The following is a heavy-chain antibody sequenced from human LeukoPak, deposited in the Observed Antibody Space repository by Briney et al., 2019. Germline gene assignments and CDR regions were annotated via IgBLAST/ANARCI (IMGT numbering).Heavy chain of an antibody. CDR2: IIPSGDNT. Sequence: GGSLRLSCAASGFTFSSYAMSWVRQAPGKGLEWVSVIIPSGDNTYYADSVKGRFTISRDNSKNTLYLQMHSLRAEDTAVYYCASPSSGQSFDIWGQGTMVTVSS. CDR1: GFTFSSYA. CDR3: ASPSSGQSFDI. V-gene: IGHV3-23*01. D-gene: IGHD6-19*01. J-gene: IGHJ3*02.